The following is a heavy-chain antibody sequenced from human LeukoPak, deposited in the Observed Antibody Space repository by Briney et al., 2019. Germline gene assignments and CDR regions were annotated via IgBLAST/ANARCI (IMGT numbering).Heavy chain of an antibody. D-gene: IGHD3-16*01. CDR1: GYTFTGYY. J-gene: IGHJ4*02. CDR2: INPNSGGT. V-gene: IGHV1-2*02. CDR3: ASGRGSLTDGYYLDY. Sequence: ASVKISCKASGYTFTGYYMHWGRQAPGQGLEWMGWINPNSGGTNYAQKFQGRVTMTRDTSISTAYMELSGLRSDDTAVYCCASGRGSLTDGYYLDYWGQGTLVTVSS.